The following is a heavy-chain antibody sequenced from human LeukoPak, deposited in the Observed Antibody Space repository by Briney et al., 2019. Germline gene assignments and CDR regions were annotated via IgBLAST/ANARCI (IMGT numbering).Heavy chain of an antibody. CDR1: GYTFTSYG. D-gene: IGHD6-13*01. V-gene: IGHV1-18*01. J-gene: IGHJ4*02. Sequence: ASVKVSCKASGYTFTSYGISWVRQAPGQGLEWMGWISAYNGNTNYAQKLQGRVTMTTDTSTSTAYMELRSLRSDDTAVYYCARDRPDSWYSSWPDYWGQGTLVTVSS. CDR3: ARDRPDSWYSSWPDY. CDR2: ISAYNGNT.